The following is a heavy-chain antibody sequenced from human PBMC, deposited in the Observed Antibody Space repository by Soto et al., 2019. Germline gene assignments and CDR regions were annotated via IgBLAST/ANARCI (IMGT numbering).Heavy chain of an antibody. V-gene: IGHV1-69*10. Sequence: ASVKVSCKSSGGTFSSHAVSWVRQAPGQGLEWMAWINPSIGDTKYAQKLEGRVTITKDTSANTVYMQLNSLRGEDTAVYYWASAIGDYWGQGTLVTVSS. D-gene: IGHD3-10*01. CDR3: ASAIGDY. CDR1: GGTFSSHA. CDR2: INPSIGDT. J-gene: IGHJ4*02.